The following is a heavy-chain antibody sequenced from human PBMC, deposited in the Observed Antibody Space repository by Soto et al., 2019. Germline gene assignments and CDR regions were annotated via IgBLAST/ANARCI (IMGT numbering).Heavy chain of an antibody. CDR2: IHSDGIIT. J-gene: IGHJ5*02. D-gene: IGHD2-8*01. CDR3: AREGMGFSNWFDP. CDR1: GFTFSSYW. Sequence: GGSLRLSCAASGFTFSSYWMHWVRQAPGKGLVWVSRIHSDGIITNYADSVKGRFTISRDNAKNTVFLQMNSLRAEDTAVYYCAREGMGFSNWFDPWGQGTLVTVSS. V-gene: IGHV3-74*01.